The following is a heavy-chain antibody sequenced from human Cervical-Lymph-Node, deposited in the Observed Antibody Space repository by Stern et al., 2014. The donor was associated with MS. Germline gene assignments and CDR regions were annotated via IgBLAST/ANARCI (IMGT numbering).Heavy chain of an antibody. CDR3: SRHKSDYGTGTYYDVRNAMGL. CDR2: IYPGDSDT. V-gene: IGHV5-51*01. J-gene: IGHJ6*02. D-gene: IGHD3-10*01. Sequence: VQLVQSGAEVRKPGEPLKISCRGSGYTFARQWIAWVRQMPGKGLEWMGIIYPGDSDTRYRPSFQGQVTISADKSISTLYLQWSSLKASDTALYYCSRHKSDYGTGTYYDVRNAMGLWGQGTTVTVS. CDR1: GYTFARQW.